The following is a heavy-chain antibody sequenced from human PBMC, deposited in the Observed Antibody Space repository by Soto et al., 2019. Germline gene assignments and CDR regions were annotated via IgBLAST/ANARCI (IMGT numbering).Heavy chain of an antibody. J-gene: IGHJ4*02. CDR1: GFTFSSYA. D-gene: IGHD6-13*01. Sequence: PGGSLRLSCAASGFTFSSYAMHWVRQAPGKGLEWVAVISYDGSNKYYADSVKGRFTISRDNSKNTLYLQMNSLRAEDTAVYYCARDQSSSSWHFDYWGQGTLVTVS. CDR2: ISYDGSNK. CDR3: ARDQSSSSWHFDY. V-gene: IGHV3-30-3*01.